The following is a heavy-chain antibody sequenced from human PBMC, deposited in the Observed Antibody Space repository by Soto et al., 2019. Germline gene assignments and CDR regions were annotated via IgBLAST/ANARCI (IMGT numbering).Heavy chain of an antibody. V-gene: IGHV4-59*01. Sequence: SSETLSLTCTVSGGSISSNYWTWIRQPPGKGLERIGYVYNSGSTNYNPSPKSRVTISEDTSKSQFSLKVNSMAAADTAVYSCARYRREAVAGYTLDNWGQGILVTVSS. J-gene: IGHJ4*02. CDR2: VYNSGST. CDR3: ARYRREAVAGYTLDN. D-gene: IGHD6-13*01. CDR1: GGSISSNY.